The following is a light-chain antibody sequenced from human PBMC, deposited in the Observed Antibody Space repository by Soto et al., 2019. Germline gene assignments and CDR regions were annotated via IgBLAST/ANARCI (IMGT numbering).Light chain of an antibody. V-gene: IGLV1-40*01. Sequence: QSVLTQPPSVSGAPGQRVTISCTGSSSDIGAGYDVHWYQQHPGKVPKLLIYEVSNRPSGVSDRFSGSKSGNTASLTISGLQAEDEADYYCSSYTSSYTYLFGTGTKVTVL. CDR2: EVS. CDR3: SSYTSSYTYL. CDR1: SSDIGAGYD. J-gene: IGLJ1*01.